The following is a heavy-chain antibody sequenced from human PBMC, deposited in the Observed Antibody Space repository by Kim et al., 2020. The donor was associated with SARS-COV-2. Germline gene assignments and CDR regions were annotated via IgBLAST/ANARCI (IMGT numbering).Heavy chain of an antibody. CDR1: GGSISSYY. CDR3: ARVNYDFWSGYPYYFDY. Sequence: SETLSLTCTVSGGSISSYYWSWIRQPAGKGLEWIGRIYTSGSTNYNPSLKSRVTMSVDTSKNQFSLKLSSVTAADTAVYYCARVNYDFWSGYPYYFDYWGQGTLVTVSS. V-gene: IGHV4-4*07. J-gene: IGHJ4*02. D-gene: IGHD3-3*01. CDR2: IYTSGST.